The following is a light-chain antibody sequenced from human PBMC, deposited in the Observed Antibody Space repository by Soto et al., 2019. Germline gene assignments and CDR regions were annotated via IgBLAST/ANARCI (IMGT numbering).Light chain of an antibody. CDR1: SSDVGSYNL. J-gene: IGLJ1*01. CDR3: CSYAGTNTFV. Sequence: QSALTQPASVSGSPGQGITISCTGTSSDVGSYNLAYWYQRHPGKAPKLMVYEGNKRPSGVSNRFSGSKSANTASLTIYGLQTEDEDDYYFCSYAGTNTFVFGTGTQLTVL. CDR2: EGN. V-gene: IGLV2-23*01.